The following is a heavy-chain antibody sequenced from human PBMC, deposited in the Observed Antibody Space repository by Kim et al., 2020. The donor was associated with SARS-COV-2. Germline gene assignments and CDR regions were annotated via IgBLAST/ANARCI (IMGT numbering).Heavy chain of an antibody. Sequence: GSTNYNPSLKSRVTISVDTSKNQFSLKLSSVTAADTAVYYCARGRSGYDCWGQGTLVTVSS. V-gene: IGHV4-34*01. CDR3: ARGRSGYDC. D-gene: IGHD5-12*01. CDR2: GST. J-gene: IGHJ4*02.